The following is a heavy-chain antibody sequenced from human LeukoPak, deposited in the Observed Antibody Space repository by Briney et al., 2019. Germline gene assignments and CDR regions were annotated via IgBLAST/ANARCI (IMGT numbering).Heavy chain of an antibody. CDR1: GFSFSDYS. CDR2: VHLDGRT. D-gene: IGHD3-3*01. V-gene: IGHV4-34*10. CDR3: AREGGFYRPLDY. J-gene: IGHJ4*02. Sequence: PGGSLRLSCAASGFSFSDYSMNWVRQAPGKGLEWIGEVHLDGRTNYNPSLKSRLIMSVDLPENHISLKLTSVTAADTAVYYCAREGGFYRPLDYSGQGTLVTVPS.